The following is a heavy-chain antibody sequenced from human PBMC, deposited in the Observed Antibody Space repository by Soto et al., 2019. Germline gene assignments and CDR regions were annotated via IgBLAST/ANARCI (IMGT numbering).Heavy chain of an antibody. V-gene: IGHV1-18*01. CDR3: ARDLAVGLVDY. Sequence: QVQLVQSGAEVKKPGASVKVSCKASGYTFTSYGISWVRQAPGQGLEWMGWISAYNSNTKYAKKLQGRVTMTTDTSTSTDYMELRSMRSDATAVYYCARDLAVGLVDYWGQGSLVTVSS. D-gene: IGHD6-19*01. CDR1: GYTFTSYG. CDR2: ISAYNSNT. J-gene: IGHJ4*02.